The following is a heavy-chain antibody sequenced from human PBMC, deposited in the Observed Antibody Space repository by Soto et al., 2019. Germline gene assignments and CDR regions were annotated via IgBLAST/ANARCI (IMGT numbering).Heavy chain of an antibody. CDR3: STRPGSMGTIAYYFDY. D-gene: IGHD7-27*01. J-gene: IGHJ4*02. V-gene: IGHV4-39*01. CDR1: GGSISSNHNF. CDR2: IYHSGGT. Sequence: PSETLSLTCTVSGGSISSNHNFWGWIRQPPGKGLEWIGSIYHSGGTYYNPSLKSRVTISVDTSKNQFSLKLISVTAADTAVYYCSTRPGSMGTIAYYFDYWRQVTPVTACS.